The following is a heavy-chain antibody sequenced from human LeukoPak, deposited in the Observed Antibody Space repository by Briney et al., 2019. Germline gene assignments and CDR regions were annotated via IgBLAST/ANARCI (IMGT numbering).Heavy chain of an antibody. CDR3: ARRPYSGSPNWFDP. CDR2: INLGDSDT. CDR1: GHRFTNHW. Sequence: GESLQISCEVSGHRFTNHWIGWVRQMPGKGLEWVGIINLGDSDTKYSPSFQGQVTISLDKSISTAYLQWRSLKASDTAMYYCARRPYSGSPNWFDPWGQGTLVTVSS. D-gene: IGHD1-26*01. V-gene: IGHV5-51*01. J-gene: IGHJ5*02.